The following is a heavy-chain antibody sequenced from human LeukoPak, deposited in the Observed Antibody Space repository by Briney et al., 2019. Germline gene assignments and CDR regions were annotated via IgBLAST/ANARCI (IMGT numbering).Heavy chain of an antibody. D-gene: IGHD2-21*01. CDR2: IYYSGST. Sequence: PSETLSLTCTVSGGSISSYYWSWIRQPPGKGLEWIGYIYYSGSTNYSPSLKSRVTISIDTSKNQFSLRLKSVTAADTAVYYCARVDGTAFYSMDVWGQGTTVAVSS. V-gene: IGHV4-59*01. CDR3: ARVDGTAFYSMDV. CDR1: GGSISSYY. J-gene: IGHJ6*02.